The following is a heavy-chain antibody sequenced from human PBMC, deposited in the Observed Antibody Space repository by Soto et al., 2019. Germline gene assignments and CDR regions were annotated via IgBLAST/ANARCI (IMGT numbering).Heavy chain of an antibody. CDR1: GGSINSGDYS. CDR2: IYHTGTT. Sequence: PSETLSLTCTVSGGSINSGDYSWTWIRQPPGKGLEWIGYIYHTGTTYYNPSLKSRVTMSVDTSKNQFSLKLISVTAADTAKYFCAREGNLGRWLQPLDFWGQGTLVTVSS. V-gene: IGHV4-30-2*01. CDR3: AREGNLGRWLQPLDF. J-gene: IGHJ4*02. D-gene: IGHD5-12*01.